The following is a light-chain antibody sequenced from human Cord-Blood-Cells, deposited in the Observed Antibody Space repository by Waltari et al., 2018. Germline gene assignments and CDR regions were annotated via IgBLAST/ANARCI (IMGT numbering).Light chain of an antibody. CDR1: SSNVGGYNY. CDR3: SSYTSSSTLDVV. J-gene: IGLJ2*01. CDR2: DVI. V-gene: IGLV2-14*01. Sequence: QSALTQPDSVSGSPGPSITISCTGTSSNVGGYNYVSWYQQLPSKAPKLMIYDVIKRPSGVSSRFSGSKSGNTASLTISGLQAEDEADYYCSSYTSSSTLDVVFGGGTKLTVL.